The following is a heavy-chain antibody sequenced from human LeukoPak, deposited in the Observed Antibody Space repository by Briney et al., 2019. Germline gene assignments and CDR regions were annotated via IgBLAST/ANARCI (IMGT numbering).Heavy chain of an antibody. V-gene: IGHV3-21*01. CDR3: ARVSKYYYDSSGYRGLDY. J-gene: IGHJ4*02. CDR2: ISSSSSYI. D-gene: IGHD3-22*01. Sequence: GGSLRLSCAASGFTFSSYSMNWVRQAPGKGLEWVSSISSSSSYIYYADSVKGRFTISRDNAKNSLYLQMNSLRAEDTAVYYCARVSKYYYDSSGYRGLDYWGQGTLVTVSS. CDR1: GFTFSSYS.